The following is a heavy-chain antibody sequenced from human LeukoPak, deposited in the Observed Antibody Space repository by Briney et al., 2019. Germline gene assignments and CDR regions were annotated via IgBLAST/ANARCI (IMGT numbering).Heavy chain of an antibody. CDR3: ARSRSGWSLYYYFYMDV. V-gene: IGHV1-2*02. CDR1: GYTFTGYY. J-gene: IGHJ6*03. Sequence: ASVKVSCKASGYTFTGYYMHWVRQAPGQGLEWMGWINPNSGGTNYAQKFQGRVTMTGDTSISTAYMELSSLRSEDTAVYYCARSRSGWSLYYYFYMDVWGKGTTVIISS. CDR2: INPNSGGT. D-gene: IGHD6-19*01.